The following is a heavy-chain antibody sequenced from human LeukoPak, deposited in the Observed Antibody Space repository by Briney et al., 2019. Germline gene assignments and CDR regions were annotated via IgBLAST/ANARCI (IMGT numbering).Heavy chain of an antibody. J-gene: IGHJ5*02. D-gene: IGHD3-3*01. CDR2: MNPNSGNT. Sequence: ASVKVCCKASGYTFTSYDINWVRQATGQGLEWMGWMNPNSGNTGYAQKFRGRVTMTRNTSISTAYMELSSLRSEDTAVYYCARADQDFWSGYYSNWFDPWGQGTLVTVSS. CDR1: GYTFTSYD. V-gene: IGHV1-8*01. CDR3: ARADQDFWSGYYSNWFDP.